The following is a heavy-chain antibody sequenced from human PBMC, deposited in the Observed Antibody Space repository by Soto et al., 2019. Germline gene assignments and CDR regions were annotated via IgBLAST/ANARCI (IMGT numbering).Heavy chain of an antibody. D-gene: IGHD2-15*01. Sequence: QVQLQESGPGLVKPSETLSLTCTVSGGSISSYYWSWIRQPPGKGLEWIGYIYYSGSTNYKPSINSRVTISVDASKHQFSLKLSYVTAADTAVYYCARVRYCSGGSCYNYFDYWGQGTLVTVSS. V-gene: IGHV4-59*01. CDR2: IYYSGST. J-gene: IGHJ4*02. CDR3: ARVRYCSGGSCYNYFDY. CDR1: GGSISSYY.